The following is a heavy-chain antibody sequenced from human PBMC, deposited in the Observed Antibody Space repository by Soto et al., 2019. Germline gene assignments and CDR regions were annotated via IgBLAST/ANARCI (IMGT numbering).Heavy chain of an antibody. V-gene: IGHV4-30-4*01. CDR3: ARGDYDFWSGYYSAGYYGMDV. CDR2: IYYSGST. CDR1: GGSISSGDYY. J-gene: IGHJ6*02. Sequence: LSLTCTVSGGSISSGDYYWSWIRQPPGKGLEWIGYIYYSGSTYYNPSLKSRVTISVDTSKSQFSLKLSSVTAADTAVYYCARGDYDFWSGYYSAGYYGMDVWGQGTTVTVSS. D-gene: IGHD3-3*01.